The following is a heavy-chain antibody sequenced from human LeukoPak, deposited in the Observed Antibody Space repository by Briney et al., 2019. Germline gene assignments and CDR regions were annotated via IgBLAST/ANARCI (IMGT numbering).Heavy chain of an antibody. CDR1: GGSVSSYS. CDR3: ARHGGESIMAMILHDFDI. CDR2: IYYTGRT. Sequence: SETLSLTCTVFGGSVSSYSWSWIRKPPGKGLEWIGSIYYTGRTNYNPSHKSRVTMSVDTSKNQFSLRLSSVTAADTAVYYCARHGGESIMAMILHDFDIWGQGTMATVSS. D-gene: IGHD5-12*01. V-gene: IGHV4-59*08. J-gene: IGHJ3*02.